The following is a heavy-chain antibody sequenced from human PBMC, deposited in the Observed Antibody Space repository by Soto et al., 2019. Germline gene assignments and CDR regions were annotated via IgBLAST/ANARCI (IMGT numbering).Heavy chain of an antibody. J-gene: IGHJ4*02. CDR1: GGTFSSYA. Sequence: SVKVSFKASGGTFSSYAISWLRQAPGQGLEWMGGIIPIFGTANYAQKFQGRVTITADESTSTAYMELSSLRSEDTAVYYCASTGLRYFDWLLGFDYWGQGTLVTVSS. V-gene: IGHV1-69*13. CDR2: IIPIFGTA. D-gene: IGHD3-9*01. CDR3: ASTGLRYFDWLLGFDY.